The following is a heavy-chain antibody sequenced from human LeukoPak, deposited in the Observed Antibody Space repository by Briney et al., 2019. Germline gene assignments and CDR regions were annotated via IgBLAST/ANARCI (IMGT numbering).Heavy chain of an antibody. V-gene: IGHV3-30-3*01. Sequence: GGSLRLSCAASGFTFSSYAMHWVRQAPGKGLEWVAVISYHGSNKYYADSVKGRFTISRDNSKNTLYLQMNSLRAEDTAVYYCARDLGEGYSYDYHLDYWGQGTLVTVSS. CDR1: GFTFSSYA. J-gene: IGHJ4*02. CDR2: ISYHGSNK. CDR3: ARDLGEGYSYDYHLDY. D-gene: IGHD5-18*01.